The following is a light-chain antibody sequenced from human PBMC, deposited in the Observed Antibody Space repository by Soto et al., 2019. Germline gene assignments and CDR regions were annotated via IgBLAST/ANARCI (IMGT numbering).Light chain of an antibody. V-gene: IGLV1-51*01. CDR2: DHN. J-gene: IGLJ2*01. Sequence: QSVLTQPPSVSAAPGQRVTISCTGSSSNIGTHSASWYHQLPGATPKLLIIDHNNRPSGIPDRFSGSMSVTSATLGITGLQAGDEADYYCASWNSSMSEQVFGRGTKLTVL. CDR1: SSNIGTHS. CDR3: ASWNSSMSEQV.